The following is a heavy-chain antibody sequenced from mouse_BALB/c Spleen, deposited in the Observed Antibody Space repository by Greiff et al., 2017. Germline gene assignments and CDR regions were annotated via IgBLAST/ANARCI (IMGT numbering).Heavy chain of an antibody. V-gene: IGHV1-69*02. CDR2: IDPSDSYT. D-gene: IGHD2-4*01. J-gene: IGHJ3*01. CDR3: ARSYDYDAWFAY. CDR1: GYTFTSYW. Sequence: VQLQQPGAELVKPGASVKLSCKASGYTFTSYWMHWVKQRPGQGLEWIGEIDPSDSYTNYNQKFKGKATLTVDKSSSTAYMQLSSLTSEDSAVYYCARSYDYDAWFAYWGQGTLVTVSA.